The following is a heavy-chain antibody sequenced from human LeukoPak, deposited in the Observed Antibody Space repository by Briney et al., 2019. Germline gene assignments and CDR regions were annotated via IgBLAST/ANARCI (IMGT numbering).Heavy chain of an antibody. D-gene: IGHD2-2*01. CDR3: ARLIPAHYYYGMDV. J-gene: IGHJ6*04. CDR2: IIPIFGTA. Sequence: GALLKPSCKASGGTFSSYAISWVRQSPGQGLEWMGGIIPIFGTANYAQKFQGRVTITADKSTSTAYMELSSLRSEDTAVYYCARLIPAHYYYGMDVWGKGTTVTVSS. V-gene: IGHV1-69*06. CDR1: GGTFSSYA.